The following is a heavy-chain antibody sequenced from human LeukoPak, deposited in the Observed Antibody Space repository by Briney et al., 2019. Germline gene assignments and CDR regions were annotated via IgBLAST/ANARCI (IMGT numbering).Heavy chain of an antibody. Sequence: GGSLRLSCAASGFTFSDFHMSWIRQAPGKGLEWVSYISTSGSTIHYADSVKGRFTISRDNAKNSLHLQMNSLRVEDTGIYYCVKVAKYYYGSETYYFFEHWGQGTPVTASS. D-gene: IGHD3-10*01. CDR2: ISTSGSTI. V-gene: IGHV3-11*04. CDR1: GFTFSDFH. CDR3: VKVAKYYYGSETYYFFEH. J-gene: IGHJ4*02.